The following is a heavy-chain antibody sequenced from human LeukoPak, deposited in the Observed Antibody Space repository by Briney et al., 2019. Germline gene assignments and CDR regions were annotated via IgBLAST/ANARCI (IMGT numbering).Heavy chain of an antibody. CDR1: GFTFSTYA. CDR2: ISGGGYTT. Sequence: GGSLRLSCAASGFTFSTYAFSWVRQAPGKGLEWVSAISGGGYTTYYADSVKGRFTISRENSKNTLYLQISSLRADDTAVYYCTKEGPVNAIGDLWGQGTLVTVSS. V-gene: IGHV3-23*01. J-gene: IGHJ5*02. CDR3: TKEGPVNAIGDL. D-gene: IGHD2-21*01.